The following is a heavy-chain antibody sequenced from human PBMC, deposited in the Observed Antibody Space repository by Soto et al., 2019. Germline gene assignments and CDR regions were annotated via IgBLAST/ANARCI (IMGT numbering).Heavy chain of an antibody. D-gene: IGHD5-12*01. J-gene: IGHJ4*02. CDR3: ARDFGSGYDLDY. CDR1: GGSISSGDYY. CDR2: IYYSGST. V-gene: IGHV4-30-4*01. Sequence: PSETLSLTCTVSGGSISSGDYYWSWIRQPPGKGLEWIGYIYYSGSTYYNPSLKSRVTISVDTSKNQFSLKLSSVTAADTAVYYCARDFGSGYDLDYWGKGTLVTVSS.